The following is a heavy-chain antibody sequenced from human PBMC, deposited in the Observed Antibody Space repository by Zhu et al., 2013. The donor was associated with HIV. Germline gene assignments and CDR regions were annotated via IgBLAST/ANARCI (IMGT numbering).Heavy chain of an antibody. CDR2: IVVGSGNT. D-gene: IGHD5-18*01. CDR3: AAVQGSSRVRDTAMDEPLDAFDI. V-gene: IGHV1-58*01. Sequence: QMQLVQSGPEVKKPGTSVKVSCKASGFTFTSSAVQWVRQARGQRLEWIGWIVVGSGNTNYAQKFQERVTITRDMSTSTAYMELSSLRSEDTAVYYCAAVQGSSRVRDTAMDEPLDAFDIWGQGTMVTVSS. CDR1: GFTFTSSA. J-gene: IGHJ3*02.